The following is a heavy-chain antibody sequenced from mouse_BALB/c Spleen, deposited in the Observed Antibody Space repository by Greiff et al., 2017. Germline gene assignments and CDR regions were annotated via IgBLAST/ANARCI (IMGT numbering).Heavy chain of an antibody. CDR2: ISYSGST. CDR3: ARGDGNYDWFAY. D-gene: IGHD2-1*01. Sequence: VQLKESGPGLVKPSQSLSLTCTVTGYSITSDYAWTWIRQFPGNKLEWMGYISYSGSTSYNPSLKSRISITRDTSKNQFFLQLNSVTTEDTATYYCARGDGNYDWFAYWGQGTLVTVSA. CDR1: GYSITSDYA. V-gene: IGHV3-2*02. J-gene: IGHJ3*01.